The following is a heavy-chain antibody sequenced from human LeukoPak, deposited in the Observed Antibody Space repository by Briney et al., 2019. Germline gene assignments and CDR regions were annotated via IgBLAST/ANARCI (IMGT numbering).Heavy chain of an antibody. CDR2: ISYDGSNK. CDR1: GFTFSSYA. J-gene: IGHJ4*02. D-gene: IGHD2-2*01. CDR3: ARDLKHIVVVPAAIGFDY. V-gene: IGHV3-30*04. Sequence: GRSLRLSCAASGFTFSSYAMHWVRQAPGKGLEWVAVISYDGSNKYYADSVKGRFTISRDNSKNTLYLQMNSLRAEDTAVYYCARDLKHIVVVPAAIGFDYWGQGTLVTVPS.